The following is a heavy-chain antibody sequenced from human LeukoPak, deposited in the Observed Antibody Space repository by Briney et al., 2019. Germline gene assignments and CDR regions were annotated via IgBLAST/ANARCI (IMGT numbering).Heavy chain of an antibody. V-gene: IGHV4-59*01. CDR2: IYYSGST. D-gene: IGHD5-24*01. Sequence: PSETLSLTCTVSGGSISSYYWSWIRQPPGKELEWIGYIYYSGSTNYNPSLKSRVTISVDTSKNQFSLKLSSVTAADTAVYYCARGGDGYNPIDYWGQGTLVTVSS. CDR1: GGSISSYY. CDR3: ARGGDGYNPIDY. J-gene: IGHJ4*02.